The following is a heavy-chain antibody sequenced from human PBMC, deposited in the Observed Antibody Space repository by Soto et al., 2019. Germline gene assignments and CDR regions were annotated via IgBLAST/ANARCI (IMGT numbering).Heavy chain of an antibody. V-gene: IGHV4-31*03. CDR3: ARARGEIVGATTMHAFDI. CDR1: GGSISSGGYY. D-gene: IGHD1-26*01. J-gene: IGHJ3*02. Sequence: SETLCLTCTVSGGSISSGGYYWSWIRQHPGKGLEWIGYIYYSGSTYYNPSLKSRVTISVDTSKNQFSLKLSSVTAADTAVYYCARARGEIVGATTMHAFDIWGQGTMVTVSS. CDR2: IYYSGST.